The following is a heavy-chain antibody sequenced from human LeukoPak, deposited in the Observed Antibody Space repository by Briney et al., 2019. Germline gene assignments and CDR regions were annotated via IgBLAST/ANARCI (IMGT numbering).Heavy chain of an antibody. J-gene: IGHJ3*02. Sequence: PSETLSLTCTVSGGSISSYYWSWIRQPPGKGLEWIGYIYYSGSTNYNPSLKSRVTISVDTSKNQFSLKLSSVTAADTAVYYCARGTAGTNDAFDIWGQGTMVTVSS. CDR2: IYYSGST. CDR3: ARGTAGTNDAFDI. D-gene: IGHD6-13*01. CDR1: GGSISSYY. V-gene: IGHV4-59*01.